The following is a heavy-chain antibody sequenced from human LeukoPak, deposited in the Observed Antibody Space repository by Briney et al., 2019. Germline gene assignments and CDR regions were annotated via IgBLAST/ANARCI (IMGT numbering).Heavy chain of an antibody. CDR2: IWYDGSNK. J-gene: IGHJ4*02. CDR3: ARSRVYFFDY. Sequence: GGSLRLSCAASGFTFSNYGMHWVRQAPGKGLEWVAVIWYDGSNKYYGDSVKGRFTISRDNSKNTLYLQMNSLRAEDTAVYYCARSRVYFFDYWGQGTLVTVSS. V-gene: IGHV3-33*01. D-gene: IGHD2-8*01. CDR1: GFTFSNYG.